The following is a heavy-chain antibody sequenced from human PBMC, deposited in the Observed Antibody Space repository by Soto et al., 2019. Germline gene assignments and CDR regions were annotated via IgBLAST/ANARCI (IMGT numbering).Heavy chain of an antibody. CDR1: GFAFSDSA. D-gene: IGHD3-10*01. J-gene: IGHJ6*02. Sequence: GSLRLSCAASGFAFSDSAMHWVRQASGKGLEWIGRVRGKRGNDGTAYAASVKGRFTISRDDSKTTTYLQMNSLKIEDTGIYYCARLSYSPHNYYNGLDAWGQGTTVTVSS. CDR2: VRGKRGNDGT. CDR3: ARLSYSPHNYYNGLDA. V-gene: IGHV3-73*01.